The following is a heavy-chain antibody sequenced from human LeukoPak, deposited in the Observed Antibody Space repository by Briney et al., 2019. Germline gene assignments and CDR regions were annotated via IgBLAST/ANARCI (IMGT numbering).Heavy chain of an antibody. Sequence: ASVKVSCKASGYTFTSYDINWVRQATGQGLEWMGWMNPNSGNTGYAQKFQGRVTMTRNTSISTAYMELSRLRSDDTAVYYCARASIAARRGWFDPWGQGTLVTVSS. V-gene: IGHV1-8*01. CDR3: ARASIAARRGWFDP. CDR2: MNPNSGNT. J-gene: IGHJ5*02. CDR1: GYTFTSYD. D-gene: IGHD6-6*01.